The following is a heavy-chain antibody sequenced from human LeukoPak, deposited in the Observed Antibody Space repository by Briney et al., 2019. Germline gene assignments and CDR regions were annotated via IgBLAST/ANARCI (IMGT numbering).Heavy chain of an antibody. CDR2: ISGSGDNT. D-gene: IGHD3-10*01. J-gene: IGHJ3*01. Sequence: GGSLRLSCAASGFTFRGYVMNWVRQPPGKGLEWVTGISGSGDNTYYADSVKGRFTISRDNSKSTLYLQMTSLRADDTAVYYCAREGSGRTAYNDGLDVWGQGTMVTVSS. V-gene: IGHV3-23*01. CDR3: AREGSGRTAYNDGLDV. CDR1: GFTFRGYV.